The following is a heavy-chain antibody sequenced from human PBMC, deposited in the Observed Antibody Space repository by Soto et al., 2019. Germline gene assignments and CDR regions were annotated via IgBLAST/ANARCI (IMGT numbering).Heavy chain of an antibody. J-gene: IGHJ6*02. D-gene: IGHD6-6*01. V-gene: IGHV3-23*01. CDR1: GFTFSSYA. CDR2: ISGSGGST. CDR3: AKRVAARQTYYYGMDV. Sequence: GGSLRLSCAASGFTFSSYAMSWVRQAPGKGLEWVSAISGSGGSTYYAGSVKGRFTISRDNSKNTLYLQMNSLRAEGTAVYYCAKRVAARQTYYYGMDVWGQGTTVTVSS.